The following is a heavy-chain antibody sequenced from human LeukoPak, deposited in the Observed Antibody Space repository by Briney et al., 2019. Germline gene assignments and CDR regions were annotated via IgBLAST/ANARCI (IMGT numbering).Heavy chain of an antibody. CDR1: GYTFTSYG. V-gene: IGHV1-18*01. CDR2: ISAYNGNT. Sequence: RASVKVSCKASGYTFTSYGISWVRQAPGQGLEWMGWISAYNGNTNYAQKLQGRVTMTTDTSTSTAYMELRSLRSDDTAVYYCARAGEIAVAGTRIFDYWGQGTLVTVSS. CDR3: ARAGEIAVAGTRIFDY. J-gene: IGHJ4*02. D-gene: IGHD6-19*01.